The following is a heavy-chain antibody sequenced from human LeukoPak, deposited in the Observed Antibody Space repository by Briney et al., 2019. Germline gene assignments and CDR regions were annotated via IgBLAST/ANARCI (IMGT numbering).Heavy chain of an antibody. CDR2: IWYDGSNK. D-gene: IGHD6-13*01. CDR1: GFTVSSYG. V-gene: IGHV3-33*01. J-gene: IGHJ4*02. CDR3: ARDSSWYSFDY. Sequence: PGGSLRLSCAASGFTVSSYGIRWVRQAPGKGLEWVAVIWYDGSNKYYADSVKGRFTISTDNSKNTLYLQMNSLRAEDTAVYYCARDSSWYSFDYWGQGTLVTVSS.